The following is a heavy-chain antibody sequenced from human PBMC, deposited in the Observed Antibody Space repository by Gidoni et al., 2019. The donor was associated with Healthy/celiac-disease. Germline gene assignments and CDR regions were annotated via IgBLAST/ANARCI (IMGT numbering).Heavy chain of an antibody. CDR3: AKDRYSGYDEPLYYYYYGMDV. D-gene: IGHD5-12*01. CDR2: IAYDGSNK. Sequence: QVQLVESGGGVAQPGRSLSLSCAASGFPFSSYGMHWVRQAPGKGLEWVAVIAYDGSNKYYADSVKGRFTISRDNSKNTLYLQMNSLRAEDTAVYYCAKDRYSGYDEPLYYYYYGMDVWGQGTTVTVSS. CDR1: GFPFSSYG. V-gene: IGHV3-30*18. J-gene: IGHJ6*02.